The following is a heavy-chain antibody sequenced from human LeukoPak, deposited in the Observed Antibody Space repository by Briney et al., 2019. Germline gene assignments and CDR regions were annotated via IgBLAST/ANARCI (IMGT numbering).Heavy chain of an antibody. CDR2: IYYSGST. Sequence: SETLSLTSTVSGGSISSYYWSWIRQPPGKGLEWIGYIYYSGSTNYNPSLKCRVTISVDTSKNQFSLKLSSVTAADTAVYYCARNIAGYPWMDVWGQGTTVTVSS. V-gene: IGHV4-59*01. J-gene: IGHJ6*02. CDR3: ARNIAGYPWMDV. D-gene: IGHD6-13*01. CDR1: GGSISSYY.